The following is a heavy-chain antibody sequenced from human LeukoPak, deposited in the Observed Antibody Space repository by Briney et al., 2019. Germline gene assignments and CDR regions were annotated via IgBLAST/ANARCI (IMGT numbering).Heavy chain of an antibody. CDR2: INRGGHNT. CDR3: AIGIDVAFNS. CDR1: GFTFSGYS. D-gene: IGHD2-21*01. V-gene: IGHV3-23*01. Sequence: GGSLRLSCEASGFTFSGYSMIWVRQAPGKGLEWVSEINRGGHNTYYTDSVKGRFTTSRDNSKNTLFLQMTSLRTEDTAIYYCAIGIDVAFNSWGQGTLVTVSS. J-gene: IGHJ4*02.